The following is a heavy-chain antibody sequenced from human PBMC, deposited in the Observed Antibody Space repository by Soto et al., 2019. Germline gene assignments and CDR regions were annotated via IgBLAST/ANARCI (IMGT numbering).Heavy chain of an antibody. V-gene: IGHV5-51*01. CDR2: IYPGDSDT. Sequence: PGESLKISCKGSGYSFTSYWIGWVRQLPGKGLEWMGIIYPGDSDTRYSPSFQGQVTISADKSISTAYLQWSSLKASDTAMYYCARHGLDYYYGMDVWGQGTTVTVSS. CDR3: ARHGLDYYYGMDV. D-gene: IGHD6-19*01. CDR1: GYSFTSYW. J-gene: IGHJ6*02.